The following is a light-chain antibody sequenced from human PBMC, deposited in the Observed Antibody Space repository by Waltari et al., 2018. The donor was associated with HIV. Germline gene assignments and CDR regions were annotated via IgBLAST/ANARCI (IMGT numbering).Light chain of an antibody. CDR3: SSFTSRRILV. V-gene: IGLV2-14*03. Sequence: QPALTQPASVSGSPGQSITISCTGTSSDIGGYKFVSWYQQHPANAPKLLIYDVSNRPSGVSDRFSGSKSGNTASLTISGLQPEDEADYHCSSFTSRRILVFGGGTKLTL. CDR2: DVS. J-gene: IGLJ2*01. CDR1: SSDIGGYKF.